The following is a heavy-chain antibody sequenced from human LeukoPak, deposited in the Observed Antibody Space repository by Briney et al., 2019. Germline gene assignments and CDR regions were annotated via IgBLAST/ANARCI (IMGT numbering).Heavy chain of an antibody. J-gene: IGHJ4*02. Sequence: ASVKVSCKASGYTFTGYYMHWVRQAPGQGLEWMGRIDPNSGGTNYVQKFQGRVTMTRDTSISTAYMELSRLRSDDTAAYYCARVGSSSWYSFDYWGQGTLVTVSS. V-gene: IGHV1-2*06. CDR3: ARVGSSSWYSFDY. CDR1: GYTFTGYY. D-gene: IGHD6-13*01. CDR2: IDPNSGGT.